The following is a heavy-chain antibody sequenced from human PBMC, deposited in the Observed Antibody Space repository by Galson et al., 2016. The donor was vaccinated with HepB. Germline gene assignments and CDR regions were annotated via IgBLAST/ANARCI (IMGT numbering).Heavy chain of an antibody. CDR2: IYQDGTT. CDR1: GGSISSTSYF. V-gene: IGHV4-39*06. J-gene: IGHJ2*01. CDR3: ACDRVDGDGPYWYIDV. D-gene: IGHD6-19*01. Sequence: ETLSLTCTASGGSISSTSYFWVWIRQSPGKGLEWIGNIYQDGTTKHNPSLQSRVSIAIDKSKNHFHLQLTTVRAADTAMDYCACDRVDGDGPYWYIDVWGRGTLVSVSS.